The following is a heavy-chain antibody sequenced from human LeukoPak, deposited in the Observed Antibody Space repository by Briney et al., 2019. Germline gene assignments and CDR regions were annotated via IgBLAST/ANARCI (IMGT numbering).Heavy chain of an antibody. CDR2: IYSGGST. Sequence: GGSLRLSCAASGFTVSSDYMSWVRQAPGKGLEWVSVIYSGGSTYYADSVKGRFTISRDKSKNTVYLQMNSLRFEDTAMYYCARNWFDPWGQGTLVAVSS. V-gene: IGHV3-53*05. J-gene: IGHJ5*02. CDR1: GFTVSSDY. CDR3: ARNWFDP.